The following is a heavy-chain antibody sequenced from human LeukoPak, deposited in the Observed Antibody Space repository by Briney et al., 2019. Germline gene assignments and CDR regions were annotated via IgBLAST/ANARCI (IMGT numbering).Heavy chain of an antibody. J-gene: IGHJ4*02. D-gene: IGHD4-17*01. CDR3: ARAPLRYGDYVLDY. CDR1: GGSISSGGYY. CDR2: IYYSGST. Sequence: SETLSLTCTVSGGSISSGGYYWSWIRQHPGKGLEWIGYIYYSGSTYYNPSLKSRVTISVDTSKNQFSLKLSSVTAADTAVYYCARAPLRYGDYVLDYWGQGTLVTVSS. V-gene: IGHV4-31*03.